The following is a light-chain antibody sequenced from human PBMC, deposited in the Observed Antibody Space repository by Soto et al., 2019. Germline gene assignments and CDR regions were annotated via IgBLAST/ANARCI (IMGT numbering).Light chain of an antibody. CDR3: QQYNNWPHT. J-gene: IGKJ2*01. CDR2: GAS. V-gene: IGKV3-15*01. CDR1: QSVDYN. Sequence: EIVMTQSPATLSVSLGERVTLSCRASQSVDYNLAWYQQKPGQAPRLLIYGASSRATDIPARFSGSRSGTEFTLTITSLQSEDIALYHCQQYNNWPHTFGQGTKLEIE.